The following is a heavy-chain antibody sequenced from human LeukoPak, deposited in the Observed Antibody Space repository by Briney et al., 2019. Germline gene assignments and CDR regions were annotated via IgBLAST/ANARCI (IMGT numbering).Heavy chain of an antibody. CDR3: ASAAYYYDSTPGY. J-gene: IGHJ4*02. CDR2: IIPIFGTA. Sequence: SVKVSCKASGGTFSSYAISWVRQAPGQGLEWMGGIIPIFGTANYAQKFQGRVTITADKSTSTAYMELSSLRSEDTAVYYCASAAYYYDSTPGYWGQGTLVTVSS. V-gene: IGHV1-69*06. D-gene: IGHD3-22*01. CDR1: GGTFSSYA.